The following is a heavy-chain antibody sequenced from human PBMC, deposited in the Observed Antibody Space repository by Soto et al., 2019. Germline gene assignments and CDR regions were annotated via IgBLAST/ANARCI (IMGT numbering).Heavy chain of an antibody. J-gene: IGHJ4*02. Sequence: EVQLVESGGGLVQPGGSLTLSCAASEFTFSSYYMSWVRQAPGKGLEWVANIKHDGGARDYLDSVKGRFTISRDNAKNSLYLQMNDLRADDEAVDFCAGDRAPYSDSHGFNLWGQGTLVTVSS. CDR1: EFTFSSYY. CDR2: IKHDGGAR. CDR3: AGDRAPYSDSHGFNL. D-gene: IGHD5-18*01. V-gene: IGHV3-7*05.